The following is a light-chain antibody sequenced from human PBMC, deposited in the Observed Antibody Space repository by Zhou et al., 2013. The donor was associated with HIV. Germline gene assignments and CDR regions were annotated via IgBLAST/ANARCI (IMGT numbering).Light chain of an antibody. J-gene: IGKJ1*01. CDR1: QGIGTY. CDR3: QQYNSYTWT. Sequence: AIRITQSPSSLSASTGDRVTITCRASQGIGTYLAWYQQKPGKAPTLLIYAASTLQSGVPSRFSGSGSGTDFTLTISSLQPDDFATYYCQQYNSYTWTFGQGTKVEIK. CDR2: AAS. V-gene: IGKV1-8*01.